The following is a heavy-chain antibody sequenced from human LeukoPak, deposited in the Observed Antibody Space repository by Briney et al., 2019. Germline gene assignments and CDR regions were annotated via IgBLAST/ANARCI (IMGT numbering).Heavy chain of an antibody. Sequence: ASVKVSCKASDYTFTSYGISWVRQPPGQGLEWMGWISAYNGNTNYAQKLQGRVTMTTDTSTSTAYMELRSLRSDDTAVYYCATTAYSGYYLDYWGQGTLVTVSS. V-gene: IGHV1-18*01. CDR3: ATTAYSGYYLDY. J-gene: IGHJ4*02. CDR2: ISAYNGNT. CDR1: DYTFTSYG. D-gene: IGHD3-22*01.